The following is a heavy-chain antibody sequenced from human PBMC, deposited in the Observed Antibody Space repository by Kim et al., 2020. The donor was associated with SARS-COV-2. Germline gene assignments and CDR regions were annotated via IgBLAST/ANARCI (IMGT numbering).Heavy chain of an antibody. Sequence: GGSLRLSCVASGFTFTSYSMNWVRQAPGKGLEWVSVISSSRTYKYYADSMKGRFTISRDNAKNSLYLQMNSLTAEDTAIYYCARGYNCNDVASDYWGQGTLVTVSS. CDR1: GFTFTSYS. V-gene: IGHV3-21*01. CDR3: ARGYNCNDVASDY. D-gene: IGHD1-1*01. CDR2: ISSSRTYK. J-gene: IGHJ4*02.